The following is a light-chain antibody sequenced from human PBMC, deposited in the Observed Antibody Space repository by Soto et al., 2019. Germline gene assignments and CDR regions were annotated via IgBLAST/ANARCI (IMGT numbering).Light chain of an antibody. CDR2: GVS. CDR1: QSVNTKY. Sequence: ELVLTQSPGTLSLSPGERATLSCRASQSVNTKYLAWYQQKPGQAPRLLIYGVSSRATGIPDRFSGSGSGTDFILTISRVEPEDFAVYYCQQFGTSPPVTFGPGTKVDIK. J-gene: IGKJ3*01. CDR3: QQFGTSPPVT. V-gene: IGKV3-20*01.